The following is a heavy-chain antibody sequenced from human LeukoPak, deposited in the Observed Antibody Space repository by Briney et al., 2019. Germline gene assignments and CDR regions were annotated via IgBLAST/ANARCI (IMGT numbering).Heavy chain of an antibody. J-gene: IGHJ6*02. V-gene: IGHV1-8*01. CDR3: ARGPVSTHGMDV. Sequence: ASVKVSCKASGYTFTSYDINWVRQATGQGLEWMGWKNPNSGRTGFAQKFQGRLTMTMNTSISTAYMGLSSLTSEDTAVYYCARGPVSTHGMDVWGQGTTVTVSS. D-gene: IGHD2-2*01. CDR2: KNPNSGRT. CDR1: GYTFTSYD.